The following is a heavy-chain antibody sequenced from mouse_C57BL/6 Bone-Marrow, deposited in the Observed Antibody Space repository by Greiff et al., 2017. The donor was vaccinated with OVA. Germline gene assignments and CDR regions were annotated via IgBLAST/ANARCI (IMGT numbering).Heavy chain of an antibody. CDR3: ARRGSSNPFDY. V-gene: IGHV1-81*01. Sequence: QVQLKESGAELARPGASVKLSCKASGYTFTSYGISWVKQRTGQGLEWIGEIYPRSGNTYYNEKFKGKATLTADKSSSTAYMELRSLTSEDSAVYFCARRGSSNPFDYWGQGTTLTVSS. J-gene: IGHJ2*01. D-gene: IGHD1-1*01. CDR1: GYTFTSYG. CDR2: IYPRSGNT.